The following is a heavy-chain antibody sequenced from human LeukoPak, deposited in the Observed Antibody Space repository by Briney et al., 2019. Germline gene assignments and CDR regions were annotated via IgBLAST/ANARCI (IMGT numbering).Heavy chain of an antibody. CDR3: AKDRWARGDQVSTADSVHY. D-gene: IGHD5/OR15-5a*01. CDR1: GFTFRSYW. V-gene: IGHV3-7*05. Sequence: GGSLRLSCAASGFTFRSYWMSWVRQAPGKGLEWVANIKQDGSEKYYVDSVKGRFTISRDNAKNSLYLQMNSLRAEDTAVYYWAKDRWARGDQVSTADSVHYWGQGTLVTVSS. CDR2: IKQDGSEK. J-gene: IGHJ4*02.